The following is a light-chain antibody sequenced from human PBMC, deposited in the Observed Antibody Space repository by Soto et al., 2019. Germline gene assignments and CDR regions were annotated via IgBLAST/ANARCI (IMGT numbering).Light chain of an antibody. V-gene: IGKV1-39*01. CDR1: QSISTF. CDR2: AAT. J-gene: IGKJ1*01. CDR3: QQSYSAPPA. Sequence: DIQMTQSPLSLSASVGDRVSITCRASQSISTFLNWYQQTPGRTPKLLIYAATTLQRGAPSRFVGTGSGTDFTLTISSLQPEDFATYFCQQSYSAPPAFGQGTNVDIK.